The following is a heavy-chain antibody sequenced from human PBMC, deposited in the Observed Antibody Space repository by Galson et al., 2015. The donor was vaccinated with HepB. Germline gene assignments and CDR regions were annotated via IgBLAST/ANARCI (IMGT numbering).Heavy chain of an antibody. J-gene: IGHJ4*02. CDR3: AKEGRGGFDY. CDR1: GLNFGRSG. CDR2: IAYDGKTK. D-gene: IGHD3-16*01. Sequence: SLRLSCAASGLNFGRSGMHWVRQSPGKGLEWVAFIAYDGKTKYYTDSVRGRFTISRDNSKNTVFLQVNSLRVEDTAVYSCAKEGRGGFDYWGQGTLVTVSS. V-gene: IGHV3-30*02.